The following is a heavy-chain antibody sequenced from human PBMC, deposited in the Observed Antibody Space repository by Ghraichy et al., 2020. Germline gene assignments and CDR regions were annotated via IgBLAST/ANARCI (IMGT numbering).Heavy chain of an antibody. J-gene: IGHJ2*01. CDR1: GGSISSYY. CDR3: ARHRVITTWDWFFDL. CDR2: IYYSGTT. Sequence: SETLSLTCTVSGGSISSYYWSWIRQPPGKELEWIGYIYYSGTTSYSPSLKSRVTISVDTSKNQFSLKLSAVTAADTAVYYCARHRVITTWDWFFDLWGRGTLVTVSS. D-gene: IGHD3-22*01. V-gene: IGHV4-59*08.